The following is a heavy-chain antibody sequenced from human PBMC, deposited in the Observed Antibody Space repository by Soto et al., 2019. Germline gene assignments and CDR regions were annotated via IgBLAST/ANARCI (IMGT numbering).Heavy chain of an antibody. D-gene: IGHD4-17*01. CDR1: GFTFSSYC. J-gene: IGHJ6*02. Sequence: EVQLVESGGGLVQPGGSLRLSCAASGFTFSSYCMNWVRQAPGKGLEWVSYISSSSSTIYYADSVKGRFTISRDNAKNSLYLQMNSLRDEDTAVYYCARDLGLYGDYDYYYGMDVWGQGTTVTVSS. CDR3: ARDLGLYGDYDYYYGMDV. V-gene: IGHV3-48*02. CDR2: ISSSSSTI.